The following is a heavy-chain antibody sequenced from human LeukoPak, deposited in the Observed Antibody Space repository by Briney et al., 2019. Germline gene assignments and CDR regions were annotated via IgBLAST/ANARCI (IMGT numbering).Heavy chain of an antibody. CDR2: ISSSSSTI. CDR1: GFTFSSYS. CDR3: ASSQRGYDILTGRYYYYYMDV. Sequence: GGSLRLSCAASGFTFSSYSMNWVRQAPGKGLEWVSYISSSSSTIYYADSVKGRFTISRDNAKNSLYLQMNSLRDEDTAVYYCASSQRGYDILTGRYYYYYMDVWGKGTTVTVSS. J-gene: IGHJ6*03. D-gene: IGHD3-9*01. V-gene: IGHV3-48*02.